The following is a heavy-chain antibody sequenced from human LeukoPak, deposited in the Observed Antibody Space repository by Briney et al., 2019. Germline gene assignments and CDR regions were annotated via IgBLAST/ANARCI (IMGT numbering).Heavy chain of an antibody. V-gene: IGHV3-7*01. CDR2: IKEDGSEK. J-gene: IGHJ3*02. Sequence: GGSLRLSCAASGFTFSTYAMSWVRQAPGKGPEWVTNIKEDGSEKHYVDSVKGRFTISRDNAKNSLYLQMNSLRVEDTAVYHCVRGGGMFDIWGQGTLVTVSS. CDR3: VRGGGMFDI. CDR1: GFTFSTYA. D-gene: IGHD4-23*01.